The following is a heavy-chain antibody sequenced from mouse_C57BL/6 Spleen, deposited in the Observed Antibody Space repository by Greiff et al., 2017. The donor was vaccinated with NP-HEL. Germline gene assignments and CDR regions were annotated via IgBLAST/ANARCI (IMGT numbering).Heavy chain of an antibody. D-gene: IGHD1-1*01. CDR3: ARTPYYYGSSYVNAMDY. Sequence: QVQLQQSGPELVKPGASVKISCKASGYAFSSSWMNWVKQRPGKGLEWIGRIYPGDGDTNYNGKFKGKATLTADKSSSTAYMQLSSLTSEDSAVYFCARTPYYYGSSYVNAMDYWGQGTSVTVSS. V-gene: IGHV1-82*01. J-gene: IGHJ4*01. CDR2: IYPGDGDT. CDR1: GYAFSSSW.